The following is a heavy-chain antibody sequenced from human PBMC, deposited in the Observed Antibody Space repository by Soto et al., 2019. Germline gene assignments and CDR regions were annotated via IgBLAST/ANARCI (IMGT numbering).Heavy chain of an antibody. J-gene: IGHJ5*02. Sequence: QITLKESGPTLVKPTETLTLTCTFSGFSLSTVGLGVGWIRQPPGKALQWLALIYWNGDKYSSPSLTNRVTISKDTSKNQVVLTMTDMDPVDAGTFFCAHKGQLVGYGFDPWGQGTLVTVSS. CDR3: AHKGQLVGYGFDP. V-gene: IGHV2-5*01. CDR2: IYWNGDK. CDR1: GFSLSTVGLG. D-gene: IGHD6-6*01.